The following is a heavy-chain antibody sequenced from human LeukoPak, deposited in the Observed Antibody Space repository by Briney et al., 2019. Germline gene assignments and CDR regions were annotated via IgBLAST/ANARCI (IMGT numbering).Heavy chain of an antibody. CDR1: GFTVNNNH. D-gene: IGHD2-8*01. Sequence: PGGSLRLSCAASGFTVNNNHMSWVRQAPGKGLEWVSIIYSGGSTYSIDSVKGRFTISRDNSKNTLYLQMNSLRAEDTAVYYYAIQMGSFDYWGQGTLVTVSS. V-gene: IGHV3-53*01. CDR3: AIQMGSFDY. J-gene: IGHJ4*01. CDR2: IYSGGST.